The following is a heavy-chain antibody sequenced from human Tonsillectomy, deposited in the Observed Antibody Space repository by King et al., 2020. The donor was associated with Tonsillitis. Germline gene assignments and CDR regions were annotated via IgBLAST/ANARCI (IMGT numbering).Heavy chain of an antibody. J-gene: IGHJ4*02. CDR2: IYSGGST. V-gene: IGHV3-53*01. CDR3: ASAIIAVAGLSFDY. D-gene: IGHD6-19*01. Sequence: VQLVESGGGLIQPGGSLRLSCAASGFTVSSNYMSWVRQAPGKGLEWVSVIYSGGSTYYADSVKGRFTISRDNSKNTLYLQINSLRADDTAVYYCASAIIAVAGLSFDYWGQGTLVTVSS. CDR1: GFTVSSNY.